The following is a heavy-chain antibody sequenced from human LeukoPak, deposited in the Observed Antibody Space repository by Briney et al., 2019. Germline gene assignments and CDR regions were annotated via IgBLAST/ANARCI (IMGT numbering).Heavy chain of an antibody. CDR3: ARAYSGSYAHRYYYYGMDV. Sequence: GGSLRLSCAASGFTFSRYWMSWVRQAPGKGLEWVANIKEDGSVKYYVESVKGRFTISRDNAKNSLYLQMNSLRAEDTAVYYCARAYSGSYAHRYYYYGMDVWGQGTTVTVSS. D-gene: IGHD1-26*01. CDR2: IKEDGSVK. J-gene: IGHJ6*02. V-gene: IGHV3-7*05. CDR1: GFTFSRYW.